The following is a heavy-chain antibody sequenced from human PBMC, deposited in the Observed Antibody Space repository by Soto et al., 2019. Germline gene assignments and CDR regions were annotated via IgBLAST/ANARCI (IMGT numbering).Heavy chain of an antibody. CDR2: INHSGST. V-gene: IGHV4-34*01. CDR1: GGSFSGYY. Sequence: QVQLQQWGAGLLKPLETLSLTCAVYGGSFSGYYWSWIRQPPGKGLEWIGEINHSGSTNYNPSLKSRVTISVDTSKNQFSLKLSSVTAADTAVYYCARVLGYCSSTSCYTSYYYYYGLDVWGQGTTVTVSS. CDR3: ARVLGYCSSTSCYTSYYYYYGLDV. D-gene: IGHD2-2*01. J-gene: IGHJ6*02.